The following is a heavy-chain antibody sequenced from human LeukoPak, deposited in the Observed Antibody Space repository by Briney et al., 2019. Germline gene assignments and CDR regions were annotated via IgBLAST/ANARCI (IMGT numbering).Heavy chain of an antibody. D-gene: IGHD3-10*01. J-gene: IGHJ4*02. CDR1: GYTFTGYY. Sequence: ASVKVSCKASGYTFTGYYMHWVRQAPGQGLERMGWINPNSGGTNYAQKFQGRVTMTRDTSISTAYMELSRLRSDDTAVYYCAGDFYASGSFEYWGQGTLVTVSS. CDR3: AGDFYASGSFEY. V-gene: IGHV1-2*02. CDR2: INPNSGGT.